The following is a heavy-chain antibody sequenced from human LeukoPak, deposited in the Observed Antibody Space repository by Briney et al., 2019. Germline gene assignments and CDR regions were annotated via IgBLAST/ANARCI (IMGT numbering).Heavy chain of an antibody. D-gene: IGHD3-22*01. J-gene: IGHJ4*02. V-gene: IGHV3-30-3*01. CDR3: ARGPVVISPLDY. CDR2: ISYDGSNT. Sequence: GGSLRLSCAASGFTFSTYAMNWVRQAPGKGLEWVAVISYDGSNTYYADSVKGRFTISRDNSKNTLFVQMNSLRVEDTAVYYCARGPVVISPLDYWGQGILVTVSS. CDR1: GFTFSTYA.